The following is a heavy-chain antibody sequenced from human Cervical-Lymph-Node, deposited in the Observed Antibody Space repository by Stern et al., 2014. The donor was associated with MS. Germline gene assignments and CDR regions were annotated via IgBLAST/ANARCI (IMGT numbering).Heavy chain of an antibody. D-gene: IGHD4-17*01. Sequence: QLQLQESGPGLVKPSQTLSLTCTVSGGSISSGGYYWSWNRQHQGKGLEWFGYIYYSGSTYYNPSLKSRVTISVDTSKNQFSLKLSSVTAADTAVYYCARVRVTVTRNWFDPWGQGTLVTVSS. V-gene: IGHV4-31*03. J-gene: IGHJ5*02. CDR3: ARVRVTVTRNWFDP. CDR2: IYYSGST. CDR1: GGSISSGGYY.